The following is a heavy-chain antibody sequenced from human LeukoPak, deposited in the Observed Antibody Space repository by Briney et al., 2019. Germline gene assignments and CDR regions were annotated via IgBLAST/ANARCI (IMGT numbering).Heavy chain of an antibody. V-gene: IGHV3-23*01. Sequence: GGSLRLSCAASGFTFSDYDMSWVRQAPGKGLEWVSGISGSGGTTYYGDSVKGRFTISRDNSKNTLYLQMNSLRAEDTAVYYCAKGGGYYYGSGSYHRAYNWFDPWGQGTLVTVSS. J-gene: IGHJ5*02. CDR2: ISGSGGTT. CDR3: AKGGGYYYGSGSYHRAYNWFDP. CDR1: GFTFSDYD. D-gene: IGHD3-10*01.